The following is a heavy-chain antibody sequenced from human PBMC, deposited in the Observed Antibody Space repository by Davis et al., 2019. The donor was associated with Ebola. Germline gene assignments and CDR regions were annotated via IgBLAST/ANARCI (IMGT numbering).Heavy chain of an antibody. Sequence: ASVKVSCKASGYTFTSYGISWVRQAPGQGLEWMGWISAYNGNTNYAQKLQGRVTMTPDTSTSTAYMELRSLRSDDTAVYYCAAWRYYYDSSGYFHDAFDIWGQGTMVPVSS. CDR3: AAWRYYYDSSGYFHDAFDI. J-gene: IGHJ3*02. V-gene: IGHV1-18*04. CDR2: ISAYNGNT. D-gene: IGHD3-22*01. CDR1: GYTFTSYG.